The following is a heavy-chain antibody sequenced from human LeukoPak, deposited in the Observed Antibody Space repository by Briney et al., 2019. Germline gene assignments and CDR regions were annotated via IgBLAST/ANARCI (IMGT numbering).Heavy chain of an antibody. D-gene: IGHD7-27*01. CDR1: GFTFSHYW. J-gene: IGHJ4*02. CDR3: ARADWGSIDY. Sequence: GGSLRLSCAASGFTFSHYWMTWVRQAPGKGLEGVAIIRPDANDGSYVDSVKGRFTISRDNAKNSLYLQVHSLRAEDTAVYFCARADWGSIDYWGQGALVTVSS. V-gene: IGHV3-7*01. CDR2: IRPDANDG.